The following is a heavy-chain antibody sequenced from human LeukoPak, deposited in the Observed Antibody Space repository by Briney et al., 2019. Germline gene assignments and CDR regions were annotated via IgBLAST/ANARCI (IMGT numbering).Heavy chain of an antibody. CDR3: ARDLTDDFWSAYHFDY. V-gene: IGHV3-21*01. CDR2: ISSSSNYI. J-gene: IGHJ4*02. CDR1: GFTFNNYC. D-gene: IGHD3-3*01. Sequence: GGSLRLSCAASGFTFNNYCMNWVRQAPGKGLEWVSSISSSSNYIYYADSVKGRFTISRDNAKNSLYLQMNSLRAEDTAVYYCARDLTDDFWSAYHFDYWGQGTLVTVSS.